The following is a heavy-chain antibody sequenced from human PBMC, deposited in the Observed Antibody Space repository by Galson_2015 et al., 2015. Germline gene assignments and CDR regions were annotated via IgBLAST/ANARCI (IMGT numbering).Heavy chain of an antibody. V-gene: IGHV3-23*01. CDR1: GFSFSSHA. CDR3: AKGLPSTTSGVDY. Sequence: LRLSCAASGFSFSSHAMSWVRQAPGKGLDWVSSISSSGFSTFYADSVKGRFTISRDNSKNTLYLQMDSLRGEDTAVYYCAKGLPSTTSGVDYWGQGTLVTVSS. J-gene: IGHJ4*02. D-gene: IGHD6-6*01. CDR2: ISSSGFST.